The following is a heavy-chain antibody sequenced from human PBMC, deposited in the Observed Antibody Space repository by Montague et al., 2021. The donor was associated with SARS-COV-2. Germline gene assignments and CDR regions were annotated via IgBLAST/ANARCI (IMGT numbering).Heavy chain of an antibody. CDR3: AKGYYYDTSDYQHPFDY. D-gene: IGHD3-22*01. CDR2: ITGSGGST. CDR1: GFTFSSYG. V-gene: IGHV3-23*01. Sequence: SLRLSCAASGFTFSSYGMSWVRQAPGKGLEWVSGITGSGGSTYYADSVKGRFTISRDNSKNTLYLQMNSLRAEDTAVYYCAKGYYYDTSDYQHPFDYWGQGTLVTVSS. J-gene: IGHJ4*02.